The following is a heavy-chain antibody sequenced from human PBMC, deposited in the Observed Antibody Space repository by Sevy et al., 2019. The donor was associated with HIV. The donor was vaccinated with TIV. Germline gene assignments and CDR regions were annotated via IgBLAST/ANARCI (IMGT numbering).Heavy chain of an antibody. CDR1: GFTFSSYS. Sequence: GGSLRLSCAASGFTFSSYSMNWVRQAPGKGLEWVASISSSSSYIYYADSVKGRFTISRDNPKNSLYLQMNSLRAEDTAVYYCAGRGDYDKPLDYWGQGTLVTVSS. V-gene: IGHV3-21*01. D-gene: IGHD4-17*01. J-gene: IGHJ4*02. CDR2: ISSSSSYI. CDR3: AGRGDYDKPLDY.